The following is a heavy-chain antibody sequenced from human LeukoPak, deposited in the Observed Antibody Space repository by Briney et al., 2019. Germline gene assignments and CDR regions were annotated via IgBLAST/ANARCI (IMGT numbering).Heavy chain of an antibody. J-gene: IGHJ4*02. V-gene: IGHV3-11*01. CDR1: GFTFSDFY. CDR3: VRVKGGWLGEKTYDY. D-gene: IGHD5-24*01. Sequence: GGSLRLSCAASGFTFSDFYMSWIRQTPRKGLEWLAYISSSGSSIDYADSVKGRFTVSRDNGKNSLFLQMNSLRAEDTAIYYCVRVKGGWLGEKTYDYLGQGTLVTVSP. CDR2: ISSSGSSI.